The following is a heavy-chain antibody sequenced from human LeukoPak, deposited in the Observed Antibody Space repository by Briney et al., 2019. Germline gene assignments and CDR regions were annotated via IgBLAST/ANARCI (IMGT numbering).Heavy chain of an antibody. CDR1: GFTFSTYA. CDR3: AKDGPRRDGYNDH. Sequence: EGSLRLSCAASGFTFSTYAMHWVRQAPGKGLEWVAFIRYDGGNKYYADSVKGRFTISRDNSKNTLYLQMNSLRPEDTAVYYCAKDGPRRDGYNDHWGQGTLVTVSS. D-gene: IGHD5-24*01. J-gene: IGHJ4*02. V-gene: IGHV3-30*02. CDR2: IRYDGGNK.